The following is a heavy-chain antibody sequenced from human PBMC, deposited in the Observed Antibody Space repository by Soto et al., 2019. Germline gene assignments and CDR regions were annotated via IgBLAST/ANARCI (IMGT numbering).Heavy chain of an antibody. Sequence: EVQLLESGGGLVQPGGSLRLSCSASGFNFGSYGMSWVRQAPGKGLEWVSGLTASGLNTYYTDSVQGRFTISRDNSRNTVYLHMSGLRVEDTAVFHCAKGLGNAKEVWGQGTTVTVSS. J-gene: IGHJ6*02. CDR3: AKGLGNAKEV. CDR2: LTASGLNT. V-gene: IGHV3-23*01. D-gene: IGHD2-8*01. CDR1: GFNFGSYG.